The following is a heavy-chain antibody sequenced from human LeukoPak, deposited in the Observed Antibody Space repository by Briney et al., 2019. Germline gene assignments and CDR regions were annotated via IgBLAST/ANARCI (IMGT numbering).Heavy chain of an antibody. D-gene: IGHD3-9*01. CDR2: IKQDGSEK. Sequence: GGSLRLSCAASGFTFSSYWMSRVRQAPGKGLEWVANIKQDGSEKYYVDSVKGRFTISRDNAENSLYLQMNSLRAEDTAVYYCASLYYDILTGYDYYGMDVWGKGTTVTVSS. CDR3: ASLYYDILTGYDYYGMDV. V-gene: IGHV3-7*03. J-gene: IGHJ6*04. CDR1: GFTFSSYW.